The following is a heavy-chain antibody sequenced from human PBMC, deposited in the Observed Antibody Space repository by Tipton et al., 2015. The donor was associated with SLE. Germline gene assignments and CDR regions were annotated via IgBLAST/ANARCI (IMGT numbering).Heavy chain of an antibody. Sequence: GLVKPSETLSLTCTVSGGSISSYYWSWIRQPPGKGLEWIGYIYYSGSTNYNPSLKSRVTISVDTSKNQFSLKLSSVTAADTAVYYCARDRGYSSSSGDAFDIWGQGTMVTVSS. CDR2: IYYSGST. D-gene: IGHD6-6*01. CDR1: GGSISSYY. J-gene: IGHJ3*02. V-gene: IGHV4-59*12. CDR3: ARDRGYSSSSGDAFDI.